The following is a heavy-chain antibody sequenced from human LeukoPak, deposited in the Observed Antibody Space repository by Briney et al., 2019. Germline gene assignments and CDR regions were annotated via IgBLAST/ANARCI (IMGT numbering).Heavy chain of an antibody. V-gene: IGHV3-30-3*01. CDR2: ISYDGTNK. D-gene: IGHD3-10*01. Sequence: PGGSLRLSCAASGFTFSSYAMQWVRQAPGKGLEWVALISYDGTNKYYADSVKGRFTISRDNSKNTLYLQMNSLSAEDTAVYYCAREVSGSPYNWGQGTLVTVSS. CDR3: AREVSGSPYN. CDR1: GFTFSSYA. J-gene: IGHJ4*02.